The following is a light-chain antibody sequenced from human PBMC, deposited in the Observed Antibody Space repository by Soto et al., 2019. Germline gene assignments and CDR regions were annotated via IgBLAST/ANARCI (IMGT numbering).Light chain of an antibody. J-gene: IGLJ1*01. Sequence: QSVLTQPPSASGTPGRRVTISCSGSSSNIGRNYVYWYQQLPGTAPKLLIDRNNQRPSGVPDRFSGSQSGPSASLAISGLRSEDEADYYCAAWDDSLSGPHYVFGTGTKVTVL. CDR1: SSNIGRNY. CDR2: RNN. V-gene: IGLV1-47*01. CDR3: AAWDDSLSGPHYV.